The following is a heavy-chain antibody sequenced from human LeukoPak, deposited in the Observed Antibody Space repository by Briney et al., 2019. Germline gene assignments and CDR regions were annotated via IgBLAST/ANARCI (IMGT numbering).Heavy chain of an antibody. Sequence: HPGGSLRLSCAASGFTVSSNYMSWVRQAPGKGLEWVSVIYSGGSTYYADSVKGRFTISRDNSKNTLYLQMNSLRAEDTAVYYCATSPRGAYCGGDCWGYFDYWGQGTLVTVSS. CDR1: GFTVSSNY. J-gene: IGHJ4*02. CDR2: IYSGGST. V-gene: IGHV3-53*01. CDR3: ATSPRGAYCGGDCWGYFDY. D-gene: IGHD2-21*02.